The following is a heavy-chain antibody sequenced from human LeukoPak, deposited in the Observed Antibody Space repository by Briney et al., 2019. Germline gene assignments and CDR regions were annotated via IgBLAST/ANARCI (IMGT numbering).Heavy chain of an antibody. CDR1: GFTVSSNY. CDR2: IYSGGST. D-gene: IGHD3-16*02. V-gene: IGHV3-53*05. J-gene: IGHJ4*02. CDR3: ARMRDYVWGSYRYPDGFDY. Sequence: PGGSLRLSCAASGFTVSSNYMSWVRQAPGKGLEWVSVIYSGGSTYYADSVKGRFTISRDNSKNTLYLQMNSLRAEDTTVYYCARMRDYVWGSYRYPDGFDYWGQGTLVTVSS.